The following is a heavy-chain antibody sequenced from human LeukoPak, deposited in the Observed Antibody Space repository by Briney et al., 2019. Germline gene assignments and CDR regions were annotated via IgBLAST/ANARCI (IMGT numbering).Heavy chain of an antibody. CDR2: ISGSGGST. D-gene: IGHD5-12*01. J-gene: IGHJ4*02. Sequence: TGGSLRLSCAASGFTFSSYAMSWVRQAPGKGLEWVSAISGSGGSTYYADSVKGRFTISRDNSKNTLYLQMNSLRAEDTAVYYCASLRGLSGYDPPWNYWGQGTLVTVSS. V-gene: IGHV3-23*01. CDR3: ASLRGLSGYDPPWNY. CDR1: GFTFSSYA.